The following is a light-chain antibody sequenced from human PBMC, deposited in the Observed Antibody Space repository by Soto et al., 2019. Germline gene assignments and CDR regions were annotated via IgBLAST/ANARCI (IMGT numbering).Light chain of an antibody. CDR2: EVN. CDR3: NSYTSRYTFV. V-gene: IGLV2-14*01. CDR1: SSDVGGYNY. J-gene: IGLJ1*01. Sequence: QSALTQPASVSGSPGQSITISCTGTSSDVGGYNYVSWYQQHPGKAPKLMIYEVNNRTSEVSNRFSGSKSGNTASLTIYGLQPEDEADYYCNSYTSRYTFVLGTGTKLTVL.